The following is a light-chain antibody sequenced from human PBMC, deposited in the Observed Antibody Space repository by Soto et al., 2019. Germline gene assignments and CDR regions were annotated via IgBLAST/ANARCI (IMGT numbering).Light chain of an antibody. J-gene: IGLJ1*01. CDR3: SSYTSDATFV. CDR1: STDVGGYNY. Sequence: ALTQPASVSGSPGQSITFSCAGTSTDVGGYNYVSWYQQHPGKAPKLIIYEVTHRPSGVSTRFSGSKSGNTASLTISGLQAEDEADYFCSSYTSDATFVFGTGTKVTVL. CDR2: EVT. V-gene: IGLV2-14*01.